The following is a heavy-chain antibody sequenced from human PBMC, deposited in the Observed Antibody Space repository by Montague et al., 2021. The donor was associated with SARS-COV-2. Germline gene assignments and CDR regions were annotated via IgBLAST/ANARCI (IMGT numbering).Heavy chain of an antibody. CDR2: IGSTGTTI. D-gene: IGHD3-10*01. CDR3: ARDAGATGGQYAFDL. V-gene: IGHV3-48*03. CDR1: GFPFSSYE. J-gene: IGHJ3*01. Sequence: SLRLSCAGSGFPFSSYELNWIRQAPRKGLEWVSYIGSTGTTIYYADSVKDRFTISRDNAKNSLYLQLNRLRVDDTAVYYCARDAGATGGQYAFDLWGQGTMVTVSS.